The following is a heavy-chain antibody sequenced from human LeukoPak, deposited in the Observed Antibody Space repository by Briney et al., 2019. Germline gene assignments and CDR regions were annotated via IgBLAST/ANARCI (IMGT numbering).Heavy chain of an antibody. V-gene: IGHV4-34*01. D-gene: IGHD1-26*01. CDR1: GESLSNYY. CDR3: ASSVGSTDY. J-gene: IGHJ4*02. CDR2: INHRGST. Sequence: SETLSLTCAVYGESLSNYYWTWIRQSPGKGLEWIGEINHRGSTNLNPSLKSRVTLSVDTSKDQFSLKLTSVTAADAAVYYCASSVGSTDYWGQGTLVTVSS.